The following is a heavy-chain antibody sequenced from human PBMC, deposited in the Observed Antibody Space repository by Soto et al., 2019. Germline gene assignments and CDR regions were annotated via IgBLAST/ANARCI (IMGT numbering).Heavy chain of an antibody. J-gene: IGHJ3*02. CDR1: GGTFSSST. V-gene: IGHV1-69*02. D-gene: IGHD2-2*01. CDR3: ARGYCSITSCYVGSFDI. CDR2: IIPILGIA. Sequence: QVQLVQSGAEVTKPGSSVKVSCKASGGTFSSSTISWVRQAPGQGLEWMGRIIPILGIANYAQKFQGRVTITADKTTSTAYMELSSLRSEDTAVYYCARGYCSITSCYVGSFDIWGQGTMVTVS.